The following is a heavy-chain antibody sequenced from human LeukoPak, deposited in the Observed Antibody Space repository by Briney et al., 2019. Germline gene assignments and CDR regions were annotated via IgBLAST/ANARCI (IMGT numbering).Heavy chain of an antibody. CDR1: GYTFTIYA. D-gene: IGHD2-21*02. J-gene: IGHJ3*02. V-gene: IGHV1-3*01. CDR2: INAGNGNT. Sequence: ASVKVSCKASGYTFTIYAMHWVRQAPGQRLEWMGWINAGNGNTKYSQRFQGRVSITRDTSASTAYMELSSLRSEDTAVYYCARWQLVTDAFDIWGQGTMVTVSS. CDR3: ARWQLVTDAFDI.